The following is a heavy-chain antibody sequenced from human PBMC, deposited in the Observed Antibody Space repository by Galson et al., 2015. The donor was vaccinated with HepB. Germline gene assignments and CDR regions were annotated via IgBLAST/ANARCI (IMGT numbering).Heavy chain of an antibody. CDR2: IQWNDDR. CDR3: AQRNIYGGNFH. D-gene: IGHD4-23*01. V-gene: IGHV2-5*01. CDR1: GFSLRTSGMC. Sequence: PALVKPTQTLTLTCTLSGFSLRTSGMCVGWIRQPPGKALEWLALIQWNDDRRYSPSLESRLTITEDTSTNQVVLTMTNMDPVDTATYYCAQRNIYGGNFHWGQGTLVTVSS. J-gene: IGHJ4*02.